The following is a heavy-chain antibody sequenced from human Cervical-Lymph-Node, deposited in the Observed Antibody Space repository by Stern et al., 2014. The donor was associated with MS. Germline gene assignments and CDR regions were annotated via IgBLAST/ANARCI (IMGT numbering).Heavy chain of an antibody. Sequence: VHLVESGSELKKPGASVKVSCESSGYNFTNYAINWVRQAPGQGLEWMGLINPNTGDPTYAQGFTGRFLFSLDTSVSTTYLQISSLTAADTAVYYCARDFVYIQMMTRSDYLDSWGQGTLVTVSS. D-gene: IGHD2-8*01. CDR2: INPNTGDP. CDR3: ARDFVYIQMMTRSDYLDS. J-gene: IGHJ4*02. V-gene: IGHV7-4-1*02. CDR1: GYNFTNYA.